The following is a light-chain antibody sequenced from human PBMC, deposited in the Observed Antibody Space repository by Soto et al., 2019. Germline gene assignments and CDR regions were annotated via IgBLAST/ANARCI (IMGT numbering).Light chain of an antibody. CDR1: QSISSS. CDR2: AAS. Sequence: DIQLTQSPSFLSSSVGERVTLSCRASQSISSSLAWYQQKPGEAPKLLIYAASTLPSGVPSRFSGSGYGTEFTLTISSLEPEDFAAYYCQQLHGYPITFGQGTRLETK. V-gene: IGKV1-9*01. CDR3: QQLHGYPIT. J-gene: IGKJ5*01.